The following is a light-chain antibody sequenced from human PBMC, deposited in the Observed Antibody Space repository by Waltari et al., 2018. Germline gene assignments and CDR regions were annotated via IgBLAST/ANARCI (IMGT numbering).Light chain of an antibody. CDR2: AAS. CDR3: QQVNNYPFT. CDR1: QDISSS. J-gene: IGKJ3*01. Sequence: DIQLTQSPSFLSASVGDRVTITCRASQDISSSFAWSQQKPGRAPKLLIYAASTLQSGVPSRLSGSGSGTEFTLTISSLQPEDFVTYYCQQVNNYPFTFGPGTILDVK. V-gene: IGKV1-9*01.